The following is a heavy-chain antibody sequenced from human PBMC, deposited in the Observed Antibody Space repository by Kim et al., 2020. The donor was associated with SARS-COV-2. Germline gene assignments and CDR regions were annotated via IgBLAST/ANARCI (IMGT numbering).Heavy chain of an antibody. J-gene: IGHJ6*03. CDR2: INHSGST. V-gene: IGHV4-34*01. D-gene: IGHD6-19*01. CDR1: GGSFSGYY. Sequence: SETLSLTCAVYGGSFSGYYWSWIRQPPGKGLEWIGEINHSGSTNYNPSLKSRVTISVDTSKNQFSLKLSSVTAADTAVYYCARGRGRQWLVPLGYYYYYMDVWGKGTTVTVSS. CDR3: ARGRGRQWLVPLGYYYYYMDV.